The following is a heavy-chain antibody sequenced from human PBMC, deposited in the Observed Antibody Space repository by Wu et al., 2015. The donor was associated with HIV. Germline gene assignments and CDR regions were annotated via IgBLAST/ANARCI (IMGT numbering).Heavy chain of an antibody. J-gene: IGHJ4*02. Sequence: QVQLVQSGAEVKKPGASVSVSCKAFGYTFSNYYMHWVRQAPGQGLEWMGMINPISRGTVYAQKFQGRVTMTGDTSTTTVYMELSSLRSEDTAVYYCARVMDWNSLAYYFDYWGQGTLVTVSS. V-gene: IGHV1-46*01. D-gene: IGHD1-7*01. CDR2: INPISRGT. CDR3: ARVMDWNSLAYYFDY. CDR1: GYTFSNYY.